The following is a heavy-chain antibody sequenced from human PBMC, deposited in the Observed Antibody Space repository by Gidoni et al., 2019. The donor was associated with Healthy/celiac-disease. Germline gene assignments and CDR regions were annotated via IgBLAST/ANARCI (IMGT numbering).Heavy chain of an antibody. CDR1: GGPFSSYA. Sequence: QVQLVQSGAEVKKPGSSVKVSCKASGGPFSSYAISWVRQAPGQGLEWMGGIIPIFGTANYAQKFQGRVTITADESTSTAYMELSSLRSEDTAVYYCARELIDYGDYGDWGVGYWGQGTLVTVSS. CDR2: IIPIFGTA. V-gene: IGHV1-69*01. J-gene: IGHJ4*02. CDR3: ARELIDYGDYGDWGVGY. D-gene: IGHD4-17*01.